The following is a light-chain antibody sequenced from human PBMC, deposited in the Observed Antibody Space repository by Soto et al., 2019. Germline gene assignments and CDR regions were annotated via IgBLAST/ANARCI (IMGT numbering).Light chain of an antibody. CDR3: QQYFSTPII. CDR2: WAS. V-gene: IGKV4-1*01. CDR1: QSVLYSSNNKNY. Sequence: DIVMTQSPDSLAVSLGERATINCKSSQSVLYSSNNKNYLAWYQQKPGQPPKLLIYWASTRESGVPVRFSGSGSGTHFTLTISRLQAEDVAVYFCQQYFSTPIIFGQGTRLEIK. J-gene: IGKJ5*01.